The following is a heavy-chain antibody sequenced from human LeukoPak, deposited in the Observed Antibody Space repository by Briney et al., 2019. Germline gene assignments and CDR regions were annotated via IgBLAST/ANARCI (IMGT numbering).Heavy chain of an antibody. Sequence: PGGSLRLSCAVSGFTFSSYSMNWVRQAPGKGLEWVSTIDSSSNYKYYADAVKGRFTISRDNARNSLYLHMNSLRAEDTAVYYCAREVPWDGDFQHWGQGTLVTVSS. CDR2: IDSSSNYK. J-gene: IGHJ1*01. V-gene: IGHV3-21*01. CDR3: AREVPWDGDFQH. D-gene: IGHD1-26*01. CDR1: GFTFSSYS.